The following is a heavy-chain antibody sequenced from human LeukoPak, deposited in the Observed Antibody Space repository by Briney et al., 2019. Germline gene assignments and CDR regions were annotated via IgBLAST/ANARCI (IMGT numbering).Heavy chain of an antibody. V-gene: IGHV4-34*01. J-gene: IGHJ3*02. D-gene: IGHD5-24*01. CDR2: INHSGST. CDR1: GGSFSGYY. Sequence: SETLSLTCAVYGGSFSGYYWSWIRQPPGKGLEWIGEINHSGSTNYNPSLKSRVTISVDTSKNQFSLKLSSVTAADTAVYYCARGGRWLQLSAFDIWGQGTKVTVSS. CDR3: ARGGRWLQLSAFDI.